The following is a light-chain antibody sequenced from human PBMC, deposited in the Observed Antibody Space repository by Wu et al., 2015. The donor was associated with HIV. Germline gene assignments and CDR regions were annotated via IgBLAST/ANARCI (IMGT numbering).Light chain of an antibody. Sequence: EIVLTQSPGSLSLSPGDSATLSCRASQSIKNNYFAWFQQRPGQAPRLLIYGASNRATGIPDRFSGSGSGTDFALTINRLEPEDFAVYYCQNYGGPFGPGTKVDVK. CDR1: QSIKNNY. V-gene: IGKV3-20*01. J-gene: IGKJ3*01. CDR3: QNYGGP. CDR2: GAS.